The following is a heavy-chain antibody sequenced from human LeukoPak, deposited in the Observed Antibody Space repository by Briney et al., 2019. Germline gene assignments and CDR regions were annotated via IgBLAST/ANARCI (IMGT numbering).Heavy chain of an antibody. CDR1: GFTFSSYG. CDR3: AKADSSSYLGPH. J-gene: IGHJ4*02. V-gene: IGHV3-30*02. Sequence: GGSLRLSCAASGFTFSSYGMHWVRQAPGKGLEWVAFIRYDGSNKYYADSVEGRFTISRDNSKNTLYLQMNSLRAEDTAVYYCAKADSSSYLGPHWGQGTLVTVSS. D-gene: IGHD6-6*01. CDR2: IRYDGSNK.